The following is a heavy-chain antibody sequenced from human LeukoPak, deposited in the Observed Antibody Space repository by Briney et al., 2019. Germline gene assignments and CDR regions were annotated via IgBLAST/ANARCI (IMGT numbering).Heavy chain of an antibody. J-gene: IGHJ4*02. Sequence: SVKVSCKASGGTFSSYAISWVRQAPGQGLEWMGRIIPILGIANYAQKFQGRVTITADKSTSTAYMELSSLRSEDTAVYYCARDLISEKRVVIRGWGQGTLVTVSS. CDR3: ARDLISEKRVVIRG. CDR1: GGTFSSYA. CDR2: IIPILGIA. D-gene: IGHD3-3*01. V-gene: IGHV1-69*04.